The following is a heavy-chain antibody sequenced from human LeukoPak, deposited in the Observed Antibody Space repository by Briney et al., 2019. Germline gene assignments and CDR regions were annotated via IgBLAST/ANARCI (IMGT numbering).Heavy chain of an antibody. CDR3: AKDLTYESSGSVIDN. CDR2: VNWHGTT. Sequence: GGSLRLSCAASGFIFEDYTMHWVRQVPGKTLEWVSLVNWHGTTYYADSLKGRFHISRDNSKNSLYLQMDSLRIEDTAFYYCAKDLTYESSGSVIDNWGLGTLVTVSS. J-gene: IGHJ4*02. D-gene: IGHD3-22*01. V-gene: IGHV3-43*01. CDR1: GFIFEDYT.